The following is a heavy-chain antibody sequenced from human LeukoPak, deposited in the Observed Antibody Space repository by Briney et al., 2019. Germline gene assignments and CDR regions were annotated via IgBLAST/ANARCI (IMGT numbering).Heavy chain of an antibody. CDR1: GYTFTSYY. CDR3: ARDAGYCSSTSCYGGSWFDP. V-gene: IGHV1-46*01. D-gene: IGHD2-2*01. CDR2: INPSGGCT. J-gene: IGHJ5*02. Sequence: GASVKVSCKASGYTFTSYYMHWVRQAPGQGLEWMGIINPSGGCTSYAQKFQGRVTMTRDTSTSTVYMELSSLRSEDTAVYYCARDAGYCSSTSCYGGSWFDPWGQGTLVTVSS.